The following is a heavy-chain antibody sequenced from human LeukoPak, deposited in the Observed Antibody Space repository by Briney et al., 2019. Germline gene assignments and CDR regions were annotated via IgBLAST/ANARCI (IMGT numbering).Heavy chain of an antibody. J-gene: IGHJ4*02. CDR2: IYYSEST. CDR3: ASTGWYYDSSAYHFGY. V-gene: IGHV4-59*04. D-gene: IGHD3-22*01. CDR1: GGPISSYY. Sequence: PSETLSLTCTVSGGPISSYYWSWIRQPPGKGLEWIGYIYYSESTYYNPSLKSRVTISVDTSKNQFSLKLSSVTAADTALYYCASTGWYYDSSAYHFGYWGQGTLVTVSS.